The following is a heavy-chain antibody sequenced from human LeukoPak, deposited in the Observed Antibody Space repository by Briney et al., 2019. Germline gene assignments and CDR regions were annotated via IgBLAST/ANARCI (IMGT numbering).Heavy chain of an antibody. D-gene: IGHD2-8*01. CDR1: GFTLNSSW. J-gene: IGHJ3*02. CDR3: ARGRLTNDAFDI. CDR2: INSDARGT. V-gene: IGHV3-74*01. Sequence: RGSLRLSCAPSGFTLNSSWMHWVRQAPGKGRGWVVRINSDARGTSDADFVTGGFTITRDNSKNTLYLQMNSLRAEDTAMYYCARGRLTNDAFDIWGQGTMVTVSS.